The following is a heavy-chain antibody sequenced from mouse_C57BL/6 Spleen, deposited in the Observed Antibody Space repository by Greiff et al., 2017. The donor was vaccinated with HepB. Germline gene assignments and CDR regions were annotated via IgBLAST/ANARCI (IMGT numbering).Heavy chain of an antibody. Sequence: QVQLQQSGAELVRPGASVTLSCKASCYTFTDYEMHWVKQTPVHGLEWIGAIDPETGGTAYNQKFKGKAILTADKSSSTAYMELRSLTSEDSAVYYCTREETTAFAYWGQGTLVTVSA. CDR1: CYTFTDYE. V-gene: IGHV1-15*01. CDR2: IDPETGGT. D-gene: IGHD3-2*01. CDR3: TREETTAFAY. J-gene: IGHJ3*01.